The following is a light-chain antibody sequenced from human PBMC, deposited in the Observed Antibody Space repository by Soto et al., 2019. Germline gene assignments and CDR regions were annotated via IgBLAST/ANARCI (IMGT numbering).Light chain of an antibody. V-gene: IGKV1-39*01. J-gene: IGKJ1*01. CDR3: QQSGDTPPWT. Sequence: IKLYQSPPSLSASLGDRSTITCRASQGVSSSLAWYHQQPGKAPILLIYAASSLQSGVPSRFSGSGSGTDFTLTINSLQPEDFASYYCQQSGDTPPWTFGQGTMVDI. CDR1: QGVSSS. CDR2: AAS.